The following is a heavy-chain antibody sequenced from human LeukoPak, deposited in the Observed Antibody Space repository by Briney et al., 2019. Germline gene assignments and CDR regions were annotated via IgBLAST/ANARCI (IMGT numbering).Heavy chain of an antibody. Sequence: GGSLRLSCAASGFTFSDYYMSWIRQAPGKGLEWVSYISSSGSTIYYADSVKGRFTISRDNAKNSLYLQMNSLRAGDTAVYYCARARVSSGWYVDDAFDLWGQGTMVTVSS. D-gene: IGHD6-19*01. CDR1: GFTFSDYY. CDR2: ISSSGSTI. V-gene: IGHV3-11*04. CDR3: ARARVSSGWYVDDAFDL. J-gene: IGHJ3*01.